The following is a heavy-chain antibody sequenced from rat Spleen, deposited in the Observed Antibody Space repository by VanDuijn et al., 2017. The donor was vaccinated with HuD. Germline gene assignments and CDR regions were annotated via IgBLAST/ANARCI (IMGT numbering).Heavy chain of an antibody. CDR3: SREWLYSGGVMDA. V-gene: IGHV2-30*01. Sequence: QVQLKESGPGPVQPSQTLTLTCTVSGFSLSSHNVHWLRQPIGKGLEWMGIMWTGGNTDYNSAFKSRLSISRDTSKSQVFLKINSLQIEDTAIYYCSREWLYSGGVMDAWGQGASVTVSS. J-gene: IGHJ4*01. D-gene: IGHD1-2*01. CDR1: GFSLSSHN. CDR2: MWTGGNT.